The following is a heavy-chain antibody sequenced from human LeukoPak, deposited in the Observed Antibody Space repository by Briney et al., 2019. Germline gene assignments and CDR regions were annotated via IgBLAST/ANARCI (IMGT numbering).Heavy chain of an antibody. Sequence: GGSLRLSCAASGFTFSSYGMHWVRQAPGKGLEWVAVIWYDGSNKYYADSVKGRFTISRDNSKNTLYLQMNSLRAEDTAVYYCAKSPYNSPLGSWIDPWGQGTLVTVSS. CDR3: AKSPYNSPLGSWIDP. CDR1: GFTFSSYG. CDR2: IWYDGSNK. D-gene: IGHD1-14*01. V-gene: IGHV3-33*06. J-gene: IGHJ5*02.